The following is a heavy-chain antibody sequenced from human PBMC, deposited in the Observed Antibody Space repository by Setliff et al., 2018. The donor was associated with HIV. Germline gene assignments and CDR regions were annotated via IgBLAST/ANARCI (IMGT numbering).Heavy chain of an antibody. CDR3: AREGSYGLIIDY. CDR2: INSDGSST. J-gene: IGHJ4*02. Sequence: PGGSLRLSCAASGFTFNNYWMHWVRQAPGKGLVWVSRINSDGSSTTYADSVKGRFTLSRDNARTTLYLQMNSLRAEDTAVYYCAREGSYGLIIDYWGQGTLVTVSS. CDR1: GFTFNNYW. D-gene: IGHD5-18*01. V-gene: IGHV3-74*01.